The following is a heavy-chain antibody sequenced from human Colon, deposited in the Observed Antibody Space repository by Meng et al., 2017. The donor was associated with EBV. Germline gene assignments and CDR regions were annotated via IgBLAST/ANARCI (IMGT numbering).Heavy chain of an antibody. CDR2: IYYTGST. V-gene: IGHV4-30-4*01. J-gene: IGHJ4*02. CDR3: ARNYYFDY. CDR1: GCSINSGDYY. Sequence: QLLLQVSGPGLVKPSQTLSLTCTVSGCSINSGDYYWSWIRQPPGKGLEWIGYIYYTGSTYYNPSLKSRVTISMDTSKNQFSLRLSSVTAADTAVYYCARNYYFDYWGQGTLVTVSS.